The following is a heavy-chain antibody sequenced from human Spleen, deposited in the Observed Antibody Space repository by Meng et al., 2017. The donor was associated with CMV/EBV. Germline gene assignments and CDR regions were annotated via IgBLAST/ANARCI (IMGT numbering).Heavy chain of an antibody. Sequence: GESLKISCAASGFTVSSNYMSWVRQAPGKGLEWVSVIYSGGSTYYADSVKGRFTISRDNSKNTLYLQMSSLRGDDTAVYYCAKGGYSGSSLDYWGQGALVTVS. V-gene: IGHV3-66*02. CDR2: IYSGGST. CDR3: AKGGYSGSSLDY. CDR1: GFTVSSNY. J-gene: IGHJ4*02. D-gene: IGHD5-12*01.